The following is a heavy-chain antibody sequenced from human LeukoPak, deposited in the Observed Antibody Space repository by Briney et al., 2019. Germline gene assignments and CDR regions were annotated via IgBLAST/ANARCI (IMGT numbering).Heavy chain of an antibody. CDR2: MNPNTGNT. D-gene: IGHD3-9*01. CDR1: GYTLISYD. J-gene: IGHJ6*03. V-gene: IGHV1-8*01. Sequence: GASVKVSCKASGYTLISYDINWVRQATGQGLEWMGWMNPNTGNTAFAQKVQCRVTMTRDTSISTAYMELSSLRSEDTAVYYCARGQGDILTGYPLPRPRNMDVWGKGTTVTVSS. CDR3: ARGQGDILTGYPLPRPRNMDV.